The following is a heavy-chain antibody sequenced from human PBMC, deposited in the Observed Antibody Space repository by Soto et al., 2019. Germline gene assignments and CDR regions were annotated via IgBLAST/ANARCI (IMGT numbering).Heavy chain of an antibody. V-gene: IGHV4-4*07. CDR1: GGSISSYY. D-gene: IGHD2-15*01. J-gene: IGHJ6*02. CDR3: ARDGRGGYCSGGSCLLRSRSPEYYYYGMDV. Sequence: SEALSLTCTVYGGSISSYYWSWIRQPAGKGLEWIGRIYTSGSTNYNPSLKSRVTMSVDTSKNQFSLKLSSVTAADTVVYYCARDGRGGYCSGGSCLLRSRSPEYYYYGMDVWGQGTTVTVSS. CDR2: IYTSGST.